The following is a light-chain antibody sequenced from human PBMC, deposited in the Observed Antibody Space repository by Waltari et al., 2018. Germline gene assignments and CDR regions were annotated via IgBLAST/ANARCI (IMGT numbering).Light chain of an antibody. CDR1: QSISNF. CDR2: DAS. Sequence: EIVLTQSPATLSLSPGERVTLSCRASQSISNFLAWYQQRPGQAPRLLMYDASKRAIGIPARFSGSGSGTDFTLTISSLEPEDSGIYYCQQRNGWPPIYTFGQGTKLEIK. V-gene: IGKV3-11*01. J-gene: IGKJ2*01. CDR3: QQRNGWPPIYT.